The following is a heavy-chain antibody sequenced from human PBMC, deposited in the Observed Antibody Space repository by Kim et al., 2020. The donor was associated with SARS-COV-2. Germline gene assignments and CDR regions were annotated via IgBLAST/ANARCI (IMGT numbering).Heavy chain of an antibody. CDR1: GESFSDYY. Sequence: SETLSLTCAVFGESFSDYYWTWVRRPPGKGLEWIGEINHSGSTNYNPSLKSRVTISSDTSKNQFSLKVTSLTAADTAVYYCARGRVGVVPAPILGLGPFWKYYYVAVWGRGATVTVSS. CDR2: INHSGST. J-gene: IGHJ6*03. V-gene: IGHV4-34*01. D-gene: IGHD2-2*01. CDR3: ARGRVGVVPAPILGLGPFWKYYYVAV.